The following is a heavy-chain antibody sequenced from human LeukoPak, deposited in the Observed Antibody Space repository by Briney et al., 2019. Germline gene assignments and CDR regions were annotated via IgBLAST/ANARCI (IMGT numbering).Heavy chain of an antibody. Sequence: ASVKVSCKASGYTFTDYYMHWVRQAPGQGPEWMGWINPNSGGTDYAQKFQGRVTMTRDTSISTAYMELSRLRSDDTAVFYRARDGGLDYWGQGTLVTVSS. J-gene: IGHJ4*02. D-gene: IGHD3-3*01. V-gene: IGHV1-2*02. CDR2: INPNSGGT. CDR1: GYTFTDYY. CDR3: ARDGGLDY.